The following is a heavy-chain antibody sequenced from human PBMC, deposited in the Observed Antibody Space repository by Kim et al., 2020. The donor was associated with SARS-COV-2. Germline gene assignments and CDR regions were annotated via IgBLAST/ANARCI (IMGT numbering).Heavy chain of an antibody. Sequence: SETLSLTCTVSGGSISSSSYYWGWIRQPPGKGLEWIGSIYYSGSTYYNPSLKSRVTISVDTSKNQFSLKLSSVTAADTAVYYCARDTEVVTAILDYFDYWGQGTLVTVSS. J-gene: IGHJ4*02. CDR1: GGSISSSSYY. CDR2: IYYSGST. V-gene: IGHV4-39*07. D-gene: IGHD2-21*02. CDR3: ARDTEVVTAILDYFDY.